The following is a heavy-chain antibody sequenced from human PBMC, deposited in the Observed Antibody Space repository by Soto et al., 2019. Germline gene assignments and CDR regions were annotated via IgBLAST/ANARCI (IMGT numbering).Heavy chain of an antibody. J-gene: IGHJ4*02. CDR2: IYYSGST. V-gene: IGHV4-59*08. Sequence: LSLTCTVSGGSISSYYWSWIRQPPGKGLEWIGYIYYSGSTNYNPSLKSRVTISVDTSKNQFSLKLSSVTAADTAVYYCARGGWRHIDYWGQGTLVTVSS. D-gene: IGHD3-3*01. CDR3: ARGGWRHIDY. CDR1: GGSISSYY.